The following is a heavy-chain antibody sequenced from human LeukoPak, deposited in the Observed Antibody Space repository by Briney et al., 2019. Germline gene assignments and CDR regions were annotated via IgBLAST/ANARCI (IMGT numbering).Heavy chain of an antibody. CDR3: AKKGQADDYGKPD. CDR2: ISRGVGST. Sequence: GGPLRLSCAASGFTFGSYDLSWVRQAPGKGLECVAAISRGVGSTYYADSVKGRFTISRDNSKNTLYLQMNNLRADDTAVYYCAKKGQADDYGKPDWGQGTLVTVSS. D-gene: IGHD4-17*01. V-gene: IGHV3-23*01. J-gene: IGHJ4*02. CDR1: GFTFGSYD.